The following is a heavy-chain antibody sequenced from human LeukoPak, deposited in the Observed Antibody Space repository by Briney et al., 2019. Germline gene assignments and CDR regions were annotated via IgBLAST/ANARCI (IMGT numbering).Heavy chain of an antibody. Sequence: QPGGSLRLSCAASGFTFSSYGMHWVRQAPGKGLEWVAFIRYDGSNKYYADSVKGRFTISRDNSKNTLYLQMNSLRAEDTAVYYCATNHPSITGRPYYFDYWGQGTLVTVSS. CDR1: GFTFSSYG. V-gene: IGHV3-30*02. J-gene: IGHJ4*02. D-gene: IGHD5-24*01. CDR2: IRYDGSNK. CDR3: ATNHPSITGRPYYFDY.